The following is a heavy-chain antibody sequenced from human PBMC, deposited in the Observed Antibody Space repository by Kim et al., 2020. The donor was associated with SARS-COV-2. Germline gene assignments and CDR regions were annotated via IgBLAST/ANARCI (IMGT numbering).Heavy chain of an antibody. CDR3: AKFQTPLLAGPRYFDY. J-gene: IGHJ4*02. Sequence: GGSLRLSCAASGFTFSSYAMSWVRQAPGKGLEWVSAISGSGGSTYYADSVKGRFTISRDNSKNTLYLQMNSLRAEDTAVYYCAKFQTPLLAGPRYFDYWGQGTLVTVSS. D-gene: IGHD6-13*01. CDR2: ISGSGGST. CDR1: GFTFSSYA. V-gene: IGHV3-23*01.